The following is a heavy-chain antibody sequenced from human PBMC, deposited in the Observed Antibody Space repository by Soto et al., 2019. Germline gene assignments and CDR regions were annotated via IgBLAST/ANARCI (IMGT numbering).Heavy chain of an antibody. J-gene: IGHJ4*02. CDR2: IYYSGST. CDR1: GGSISSYY. CDR3: AREGSGSFTFDY. Sequence: PSETLSLTCTVSGGSISSYYWSWIRQPPGKGLEWIGYIYYSGSTNYNPSLKSRVTISVDTSKNQFSLKLSSVTAADTAVYYCAREGSGSFTFDYWGQGTLVTVYS. D-gene: IGHD1-26*01. V-gene: IGHV4-59*01.